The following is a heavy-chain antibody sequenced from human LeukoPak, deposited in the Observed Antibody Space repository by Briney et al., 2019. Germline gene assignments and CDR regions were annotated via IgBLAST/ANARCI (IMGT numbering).Heavy chain of an antibody. V-gene: IGHV3-23*01. CDR3: AKKGQADDNGKPD. D-gene: IGHD1-1*01. Sequence: GGSLRLSCAASGFTFSSCDLSWVRQAPGKGLECVSAIRRGVGSTYYADSVKGRFTISRDNSKNTLYLQMNNLRADDTAVYYCAKKGQADDNGKPDWGQGTLVTVSS. J-gene: IGHJ4*02. CDR1: GFTFSSCD. CDR2: IRRGVGST.